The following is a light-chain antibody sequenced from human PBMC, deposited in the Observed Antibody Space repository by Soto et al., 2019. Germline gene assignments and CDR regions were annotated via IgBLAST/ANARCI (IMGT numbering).Light chain of an antibody. J-gene: IGKJ1*01. CDR1: QNIDTW. Sequence: DIQMTQSPSTLSASIGDRITISCRASQNIDTWLAWYQHRPGEAPKLLIYTASNLENGVPSRFSRRGSGTGLTLTIMSLQPEDFATYYCQQYSDSSRSFGQGTQVE. CDR2: TAS. V-gene: IGKV1-5*03. CDR3: QQYSDSSRS.